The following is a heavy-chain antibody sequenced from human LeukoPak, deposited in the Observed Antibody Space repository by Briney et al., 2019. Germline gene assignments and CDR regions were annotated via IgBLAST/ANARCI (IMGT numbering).Heavy chain of an antibody. CDR3: ASLPDGDYDAFDI. CDR1: GFTFSSYW. V-gene: IGHV3-74*01. D-gene: IGHD4-17*01. Sequence: PGGSLRLSCAASGFTFSSYWMHWVRQAPGKGLVWVSRINTDGSSTSYADSVKGRFTISRDNAKNTLYLQMNSLRAEDTAVYYCASLPDGDYDAFDIWGQGTMVTVSS. CDR2: INTDGSST. J-gene: IGHJ3*02.